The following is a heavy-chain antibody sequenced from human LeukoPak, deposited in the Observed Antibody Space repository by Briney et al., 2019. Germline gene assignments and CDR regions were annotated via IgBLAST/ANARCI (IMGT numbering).Heavy chain of an antibody. D-gene: IGHD3-22*01. V-gene: IGHV1-2*02. Sequence: GASVRVSCKASGYTFTGYYIHWVRQAPGQGLEWMGWINPNGGGTNYAQKFQGRVTMTRDTSISTAYMELRRLRSDDRAVYYCARGPPTIVVVITTGDFDSWGQGTLVTVSS. CDR1: GYTFTGYY. CDR3: ARGPPTIVVVITTGDFDS. J-gene: IGHJ4*02. CDR2: INPNGGGT.